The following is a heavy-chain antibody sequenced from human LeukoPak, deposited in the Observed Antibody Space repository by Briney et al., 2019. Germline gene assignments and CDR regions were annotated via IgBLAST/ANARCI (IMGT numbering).Heavy chain of an antibody. CDR1: GFNFVSYT. CDR3: AKGSVVYYDFWSGSYSDY. D-gene: IGHD3-3*01. Sequence: GGSLRLSCVASGFNFVSYTMNWVRQAPGKGLERVSVIAISGETTHYADSVKGRFTISRDSSKNTLYLQMDSLRAEDTAIYYCAKGSVVYYDFWSGSYSDYWGQGTLVTVSS. V-gene: IGHV3-23*01. CDR2: IAISGETT. J-gene: IGHJ4*02.